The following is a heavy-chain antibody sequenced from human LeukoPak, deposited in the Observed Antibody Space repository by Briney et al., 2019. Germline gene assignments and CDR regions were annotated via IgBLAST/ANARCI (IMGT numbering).Heavy chain of an antibody. Sequence: GGSLRLSCAASGFTFSNAWMSWVRQAPGKGPEWVGRIKSKTDGGTTDYAAPVKGRFTISRDDSKNTLYLQMNSLKTEDTAVYYCTTDRGPEAFDIWGQGTMVTVSS. CDR2: IKSKTDGGTT. J-gene: IGHJ3*02. CDR1: GFTFSNAW. D-gene: IGHD3-10*01. CDR3: TTDRGPEAFDI. V-gene: IGHV3-15*01.